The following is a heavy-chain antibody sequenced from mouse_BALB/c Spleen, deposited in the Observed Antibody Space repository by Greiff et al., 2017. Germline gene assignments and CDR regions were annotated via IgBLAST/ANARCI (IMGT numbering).Heavy chain of an antibody. J-gene: IGHJ3*01. Sequence: EVKLMESGGGLVQPGGSRKLSCAASGFTFSSFGMHWVRQAPEKGLEWVAYISSGSSTIYYADTVKGRFTISRDNPKNTLFLQMTSLRSEDTAMYYCANSFAYWGQGTLVTVSA. V-gene: IGHV5-17*02. CDR2: ISSGSSTI. CDR3: ANSFAY. CDR1: GFTFSSFG.